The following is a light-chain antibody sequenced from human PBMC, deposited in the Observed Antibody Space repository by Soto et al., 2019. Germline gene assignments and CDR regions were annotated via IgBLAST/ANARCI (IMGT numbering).Light chain of an antibody. CDR1: NIGSKS. CDR2: DDS. J-gene: IGLJ3*02. Sequence: SYELTQPPSVSVAPGQTATGTRGGRNIGSKSVHWYQQKPGQAPVLVVHDDSDRPSGIPGRFSGSNSGDTATLTISGVEAGDEADYYCQVWDRSSNHWVFGGGTKLTVL. V-gene: IGLV3-21*02. CDR3: QVWDRSSNHWV.